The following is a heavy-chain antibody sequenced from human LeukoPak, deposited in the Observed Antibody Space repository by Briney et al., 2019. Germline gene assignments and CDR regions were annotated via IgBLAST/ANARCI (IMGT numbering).Heavy chain of an antibody. V-gene: IGHV3-11*01. Sequence: GGSLRLSCAASGFTFSDYYMSWIRQAPGKGLEWVSYISSSGSTIYCADSVKGRFTISRDNAKNSLYLQMNSRRAEDTAVYYCASRQWYSAFDIWGQGTMVTVSS. CDR2: ISSSGSTI. CDR3: ASRQWYSAFDI. J-gene: IGHJ3*02. CDR1: GFTFSDYY. D-gene: IGHD4/OR15-4a*01.